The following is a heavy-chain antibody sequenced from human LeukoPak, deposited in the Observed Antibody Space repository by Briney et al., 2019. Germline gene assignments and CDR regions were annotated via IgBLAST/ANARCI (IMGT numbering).Heavy chain of an antibody. V-gene: IGHV3-48*01. CDR3: ARDPMFRDYVFDY. Sequence: GGSLRLSCAASGFTFSSYSMNWVRQAPGKGLEWVSYISSSSSTIYYADSVKGRFTISRDNAKNSLYLQMNSLRAEDTAVYYCARDPMFRDYVFDYWGQGTLVTVSS. CDR1: GFTFSSYS. D-gene: IGHD3-10*02. J-gene: IGHJ4*02. CDR2: ISSSSSTI.